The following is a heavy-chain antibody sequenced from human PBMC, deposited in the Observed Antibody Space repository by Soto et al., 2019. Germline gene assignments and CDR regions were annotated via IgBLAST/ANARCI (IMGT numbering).Heavy chain of an antibody. CDR3: ARHDKAAAGHNWFDP. D-gene: IGHD6-13*01. Sequence: GESLKISCKGSGYSFTSYWISWVRQMPGKGLEWMGIISPGDSETRYSPSFQGRVTISADKSISTAYLQWNSLKASDTAMYYCARHDKAAAGHNWFDPWGQGTLVTVSS. V-gene: IGHV5-51*01. CDR2: ISPGDSET. CDR1: GYSFTSYW. J-gene: IGHJ5*02.